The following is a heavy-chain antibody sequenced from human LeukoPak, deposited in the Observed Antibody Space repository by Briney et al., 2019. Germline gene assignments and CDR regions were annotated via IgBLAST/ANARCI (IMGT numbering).Heavy chain of an antibody. CDR3: ARANGRAYYFDY. V-gene: IGHV1-18*01. CDR1: GYTFTSDG. D-gene: IGHD2-15*01. J-gene: IGHJ4*02. Sequence: ASVKVSCKASGYTFTSDGFSWVRQAPGQGLEWMGWLSTYNGNTNYAQKFQGRVTMTTDTSTSTAYMELRSLRSDDTAVYYCARANGRAYYFDYWGQGTLVTVSS. CDR2: LSTYNGNT.